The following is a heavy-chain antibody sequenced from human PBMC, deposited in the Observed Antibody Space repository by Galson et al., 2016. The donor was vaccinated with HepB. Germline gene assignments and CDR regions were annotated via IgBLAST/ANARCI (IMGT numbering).Heavy chain of an antibody. Sequence: SLRLSCAASGFTFSHYSMHWVRQAPGKGLEWVAAISFDGDEKYQAASVKGRFFISRDDSKNRLDLHLTALTPEDTAMYFCARAHDYGDWDFDYWGQGVLVTVSS. CDR1: GFTFSHYS. D-gene: IGHD4-17*01. J-gene: IGHJ4*02. CDR2: ISFDGDEK. V-gene: IGHV3-30*03. CDR3: ARAHDYGDWDFDY.